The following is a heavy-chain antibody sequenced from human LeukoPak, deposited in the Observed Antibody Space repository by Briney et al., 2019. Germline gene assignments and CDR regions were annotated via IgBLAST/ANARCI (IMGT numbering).Heavy chain of an antibody. D-gene: IGHD2-15*01. V-gene: IGHV3-23*01. CDR1: GFTFSSYA. CDR3: ALPPGYYYYGMDV. Sequence: AGGSLRLSCAASGFTFSSYAMSWVRQPPGKGLEWVSAISDSGGSTYYADSVKGRFTISRDNSKNTLYLQMNSLRAEDTAVYYCALPPGYYYYGMDVWGQGTTVTVSS. CDR2: ISDSGGST. J-gene: IGHJ6*02.